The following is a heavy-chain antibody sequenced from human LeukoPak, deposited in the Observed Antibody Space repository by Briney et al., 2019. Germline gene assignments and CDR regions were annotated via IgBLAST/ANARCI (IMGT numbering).Heavy chain of an antibody. CDR3: ATRVLWRMLDCFDL. V-gene: IGHV1-24*01. Sequence: ASVKVSCKVSGKRLSGLSMAWVRQAPGKGLEWMGGFDPEVDKIRLVQKFQGRVTMTEDTSTDTAYMELNSLRSDDTAVYYCATRVLWRMLDCFDLWGQGTMVTVS. CDR2: FDPEVDKI. J-gene: IGHJ3*01. CDR1: GKRLSGLS. D-gene: IGHD3-16*01.